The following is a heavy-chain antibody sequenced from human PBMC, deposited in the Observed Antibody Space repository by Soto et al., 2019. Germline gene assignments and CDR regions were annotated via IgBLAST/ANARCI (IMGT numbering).Heavy chain of an antibody. CDR1: GFTFSRYA. Sequence: GGSLRLSCAASGFTFSRYAMTWVRQAPGKGLEWVSVFAGSGGRTFYADSVKGRFAISRDNSKNTLYLQMNSLRAEDTAIYYCARAGRTTVTNYYYYNMDVWGKGTTVTVSS. CDR3: ARAGRTTVTNYYYYNMDV. J-gene: IGHJ6*03. V-gene: IGHV3-23*01. D-gene: IGHD4-17*01. CDR2: FAGSGGRT.